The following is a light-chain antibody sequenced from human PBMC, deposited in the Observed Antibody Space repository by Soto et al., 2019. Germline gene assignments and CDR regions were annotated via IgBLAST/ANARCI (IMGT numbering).Light chain of an antibody. V-gene: IGLV2-14*03. CDR1: SSDVGGYNY. Sequence: QSVLTQPASVSGSPGQSIAISCTGTSSDVGGYNYVSWYQQHPGKAPKHMIYDVSNRPSGVSNRFSGSKSGNTASLTISGLQAEDEADYYCCSYTTSSTYVFGTGTKLTVL. CDR3: CSYTTSSTYV. J-gene: IGLJ1*01. CDR2: DVS.